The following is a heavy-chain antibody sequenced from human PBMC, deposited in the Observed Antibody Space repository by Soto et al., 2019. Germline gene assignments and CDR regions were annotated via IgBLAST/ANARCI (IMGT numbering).Heavy chain of an antibody. Sequence: GGSLRLSCAASGFTFSSYAMSWVRQAPGKGLEWVSAISGSGGSTYYADSVKGRFTISRDNSKNTLYLQMNSLRAEDTAVYYCAKDLADYGGPEVFDYWGQGTLVTVSS. V-gene: IGHV3-23*01. CDR3: AKDLADYGGPEVFDY. J-gene: IGHJ4*02. D-gene: IGHD4-17*01. CDR2: ISGSGGST. CDR1: GFTFSSYA.